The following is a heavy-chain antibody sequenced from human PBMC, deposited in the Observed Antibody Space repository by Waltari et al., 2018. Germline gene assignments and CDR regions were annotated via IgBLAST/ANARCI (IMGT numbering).Heavy chain of an antibody. J-gene: IGHJ4*02. CDR3: ARSYDILTGPGGFDY. CDR2: TNPSGGST. CDR1: GYPFTSYY. V-gene: IGHV1-46*01. D-gene: IGHD3-9*01. Sequence: QVQLVQSGAEVKKPGASVKVSCKASGYPFTSYYMHWVRQAPGQGLEWMGITNPSGGSTSYEQKFQGRVTMTRDTSTSTVYMELSSLRSEDTAVYYCARSYDILTGPGGFDYWGQGTLVTVSS.